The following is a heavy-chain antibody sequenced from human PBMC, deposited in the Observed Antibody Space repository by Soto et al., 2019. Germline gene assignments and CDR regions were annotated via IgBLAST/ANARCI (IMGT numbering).Heavy chain of an antibody. CDR2: INHSGSA. Sequence: LSETLSLTCAVYGESFSGHIWTWIRQTPGKGLQWIGQINHSGSASYNPSLKSRVTISVHTSNSQFSLELSSVTAADTAVYYCARGLITGSHYSGGWYYFDSWGQGTQVTVSS. CDR1: GESFSGHI. CDR3: ARGLITGSHYSGGWYYFDS. J-gene: IGHJ4*02. D-gene: IGHD6-19*01. V-gene: IGHV4-34*01.